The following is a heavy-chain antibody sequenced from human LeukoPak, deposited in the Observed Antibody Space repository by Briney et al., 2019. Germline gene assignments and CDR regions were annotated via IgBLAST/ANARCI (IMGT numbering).Heavy chain of an antibody. J-gene: IGHJ4*02. CDR3: ARYGLRWYPFDY. CDR1: GYTFTDFG. V-gene: IGHV1-18*01. Sequence: ASVKVSCKASGYTFTDFGISWVRQAPGQGLEWMGWISAYNGDTNYAQKLQGRVTMTTDTSTSTAYMEVRSLRSDDTAVYYCARYGLRWYPFDYWGQGTLVTVSS. CDR2: ISAYNGDT. D-gene: IGHD4-23*01.